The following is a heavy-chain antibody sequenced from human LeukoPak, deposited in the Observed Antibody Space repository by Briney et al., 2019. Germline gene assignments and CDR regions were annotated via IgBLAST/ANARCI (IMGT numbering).Heavy chain of an antibody. CDR1: GFTFSSYA. D-gene: IGHD5-24*01. Sequence: GGSLRLSCAASGFTFSSYAMHWVRQAPGKGLEWVAVISYDGSNNYYADSVKGRFTMSRDNSKNTLYLQMNSLRAEDTAVYYCPKNGDSERWLQPKFVTHWGQGTLVTVSS. CDR3: PKNGDSERWLQPKFVTH. CDR2: ISYDGSNN. J-gene: IGHJ4*02. V-gene: IGHV3-30*04.